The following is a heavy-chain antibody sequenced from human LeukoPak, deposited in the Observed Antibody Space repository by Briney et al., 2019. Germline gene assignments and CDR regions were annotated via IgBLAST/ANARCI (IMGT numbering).Heavy chain of an antibody. V-gene: IGHV1-2*02. Sequence: ASVKVSCKASGYTFTGYYIHWVRQVPGQGLEWMGWINPRSGATNYAQTFQDRVTMTRDTSISTAYMQLSRLGFDDTAIYYRARRSVIVVITPTDDAFDIWGQGTMVTVS. CDR1: GYTFTGYY. D-gene: IGHD3-22*01. CDR3: ARRSVIVVITPTDDAFDI. J-gene: IGHJ3*02. CDR2: INPRSGAT.